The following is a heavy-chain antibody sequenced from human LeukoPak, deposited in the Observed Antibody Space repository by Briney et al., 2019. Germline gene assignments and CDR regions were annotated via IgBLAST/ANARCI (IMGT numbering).Heavy chain of an antibody. J-gene: IGHJ6*03. CDR2: IGGSDGRT. CDR3: AKDSSSYDWGYMDV. V-gene: IGHV3-23*01. Sequence: GGSVRLSCAASGFTFSTYAMSWVRQAPGKGREWVSLIGGSDGRTHYADSVKGRFTISRDNSKNTLYLEMNSLRAEDTAVYYCAKDSSSYDWGYMDVWGKGTTVTISS. CDR1: GFTFSTYA. D-gene: IGHD3-22*01.